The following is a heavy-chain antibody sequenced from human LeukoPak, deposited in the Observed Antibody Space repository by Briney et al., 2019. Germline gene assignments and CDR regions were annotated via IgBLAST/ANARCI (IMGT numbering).Heavy chain of an antibody. CDR1: GFTFSSYA. Sequence: GGSLRLSCAASGFTFSSYAMHWVRQAPGKGLEWVAVISYDGSNKYYADSVKGRFTISRDNSKNTLYLQMNSLRAEDTAVYYCARAYDFWSGYHDYWGQGTLVTVSS. J-gene: IGHJ4*02. D-gene: IGHD3-3*01. V-gene: IGHV3-30-3*01. CDR3: ARAYDFWSGYHDY. CDR2: ISYDGSNK.